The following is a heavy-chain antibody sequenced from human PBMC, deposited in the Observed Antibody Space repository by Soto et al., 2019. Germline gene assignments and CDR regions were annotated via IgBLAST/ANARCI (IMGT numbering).Heavy chain of an antibody. CDR3: ARDRGSHLVGYCSGGSCSTYYYYMDV. CDR2: IIPILGIA. Sequence: SVKVSCKASGGTFSSYTISWVRQAPGQGLEWMGRIIPILGIANYAQKFQGRVTITADKSTSTAYMELSSLRSEDTAVYYCARDRGSHLVGYCSGGSCSTYYYYMDVGGKGTTVTAP. CDR1: GGTFSSYT. V-gene: IGHV1-69*04. J-gene: IGHJ6*03. D-gene: IGHD2-15*01.